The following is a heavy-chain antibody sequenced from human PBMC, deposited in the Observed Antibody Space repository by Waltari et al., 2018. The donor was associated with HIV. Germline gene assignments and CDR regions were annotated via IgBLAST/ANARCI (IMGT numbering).Heavy chain of an antibody. D-gene: IGHD3-3*01. V-gene: IGHV4-59*01. Sequence: QVQLQESGPGLVQPSEPLSLTFSVSGGSYISYHWTCIRQPPGKGLEWIGYIYDTGRTNCNPSLKSRVTISVDTSKNQFSLRLRSVTAADTAVYYCARGLFGVGSNWFDPWGQGILVTVSS. CDR1: GGSYISYH. CDR2: IYDTGRT. CDR3: ARGLFGVGSNWFDP. J-gene: IGHJ5*02.